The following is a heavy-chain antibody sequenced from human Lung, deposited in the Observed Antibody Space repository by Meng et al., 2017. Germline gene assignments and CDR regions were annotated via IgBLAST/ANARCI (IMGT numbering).Heavy chain of an antibody. J-gene: IGHJ4*02. D-gene: IGHD7-27*01. Sequence: VHRVESGGGLGQPGGSLGLSCAASGFTFSRYAMSWVRQAPGKGLEWVSAISGSGSSPYYADSVKGRFTISRDNSKNTLYLQMNSLRAEDTAVYYCAKKGWLYWGSGDDYWGQGTLVTVSS. CDR1: GFTFSRYA. CDR3: AKKGWLYWGSGDDY. CDR2: ISGSGSSP. V-gene: IGHV3-23*04.